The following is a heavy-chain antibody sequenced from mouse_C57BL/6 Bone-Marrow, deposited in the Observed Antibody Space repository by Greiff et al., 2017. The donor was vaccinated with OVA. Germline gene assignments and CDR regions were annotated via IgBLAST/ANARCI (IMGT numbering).Heavy chain of an antibody. CDR2: IWSGGST. CDR1: GFSLTSYG. D-gene: IGHD1-1*01. V-gene: IGHV2-2*01. J-gene: IGHJ4*01. CDR3: AIKGYGSRFYAMDY. Sequence: QVQLQQSGPGLVQPSQSLSITCTVSGFSLTSYGVHWVRQSPGKGLEWLGVIWSGGSTDYNAAFISRLSISKDNSKSQVFFKMNSLQADDTAIYYFAIKGYGSRFYAMDYWGQGTSVTVSS.